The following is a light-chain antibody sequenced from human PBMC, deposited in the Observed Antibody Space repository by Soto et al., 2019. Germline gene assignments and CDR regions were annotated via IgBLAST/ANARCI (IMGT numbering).Light chain of an antibody. CDR3: TSYTSSGTVYV. Sequence: HSDLTPPASVSVSPGQSISISCTGTSSAIGGSKYVSWYQQHPGKAPKLLIYEVTYRPSGVSDRFSGSKSGNTASLTVSGLQTEDEGDYYCTSYTSSGTVYVFGTGTKVTAL. J-gene: IGLJ1*01. V-gene: IGLV2-14*01. CDR2: EVT. CDR1: SSAIGGSKY.